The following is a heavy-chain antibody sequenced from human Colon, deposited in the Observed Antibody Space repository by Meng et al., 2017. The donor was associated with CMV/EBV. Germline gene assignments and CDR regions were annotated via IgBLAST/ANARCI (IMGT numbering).Heavy chain of an antibody. Sequence: FTFDDYTMHWVRQSPGKGLEWVSLITWDGGITYYADSMKGRFTISRDNSKNSIYLQMNSLRAEDTGLYYCARGNYYYGSGSYSFFDHWGQGTLVTVSS. CDR2: ITWDGGIT. D-gene: IGHD3-10*01. CDR1: FTFDDYT. V-gene: IGHV3-43*01. CDR3: ARGNYYYGSGSYSFFDH. J-gene: IGHJ4*02.